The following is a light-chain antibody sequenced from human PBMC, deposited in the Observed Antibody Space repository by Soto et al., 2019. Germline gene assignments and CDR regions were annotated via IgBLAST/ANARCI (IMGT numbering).Light chain of an antibody. CDR2: GAS. CDR3: QEYGTSRT. CDR1: QSVRSTY. J-gene: IGKJ1*01. V-gene: IGKV3-20*01. Sequence: EIVLTQSPGTLSLSPGESATLSCRASQSVRSTYLAWYQQRPGQAPRLLMYGASSRATAIPDRFSGSGSGTYFTLTISSLEPEDFAVYYCQEYGTSRTFGQGTKVEIK.